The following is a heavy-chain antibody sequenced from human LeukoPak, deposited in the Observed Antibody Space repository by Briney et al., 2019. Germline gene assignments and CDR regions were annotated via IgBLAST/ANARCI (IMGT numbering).Heavy chain of an antibody. D-gene: IGHD6-13*01. J-gene: IGHJ4*02. V-gene: IGHV3-30*18. CDR1: GFTFSSYG. Sequence: GGSLRLSCAASGFTFSSYGMHWVRQAPGKGLEWVAVISYDGSNKYYADSVKGRFTISRDNSKNTLYLQMNSLRAEDTAVYYCAKGTQHRGSSWYGTEYYFDYWGQGTLVTVSS. CDR2: ISYDGSNK. CDR3: AKGTQHRGSSWYGTEYYFDY.